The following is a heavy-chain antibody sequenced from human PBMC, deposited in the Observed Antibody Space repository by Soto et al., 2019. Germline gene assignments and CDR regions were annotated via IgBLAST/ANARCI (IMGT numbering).Heavy chain of an antibody. Sequence: EVQLVESGGGLVQPGGSLRLSCAASGFTLSSYNTNWVRQAPGKGLEWVSYISGSSDTIYYADSVKGRFTISRDNAKNSRYLQMDILRDEDTAVYYCARDHGGSTWFVGIYYYFGVDVWGQGTTVTVSS. CDR1: GFTLSSYN. D-gene: IGHD6-13*01. CDR2: ISGSSDTI. J-gene: IGHJ6*02. V-gene: IGHV3-48*02. CDR3: ARDHGGSTWFVGIYYYFGVDV.